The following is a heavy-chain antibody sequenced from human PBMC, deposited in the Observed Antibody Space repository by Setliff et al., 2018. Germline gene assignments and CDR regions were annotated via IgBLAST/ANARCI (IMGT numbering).Heavy chain of an antibody. J-gene: IGHJ6*03. CDR2: INGGESTT. D-gene: IGHD1-1*01. CDR3: ARDREGDGNYYMDV. CDR1: GFSFSTYW. V-gene: IGHV3-74*01. Sequence: PGGSLRLSCAASGFSFSTYWMHWVRQVPGEGLVWVSRINGGESTTNYGGSMKGRFTISRDNAKNTVYLQMDSLRAEDTAVYYCARDREGDGNYYMDVWGKGTTVTVSS.